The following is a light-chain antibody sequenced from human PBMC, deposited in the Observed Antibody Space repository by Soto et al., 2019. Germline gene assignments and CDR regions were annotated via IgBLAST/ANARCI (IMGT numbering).Light chain of an antibody. CDR2: AAS. CDR3: QQYGSSLTWT. Sequence: EVVLTQSPGTVSLSPGERVTLSCRASQSVISNYLAWYQQRPGQAPRLLIYAASSRATGIPDRFSGSGSGTDFTLGIGRLEPEDFAVYYCQQYGSSLTWTFGQGTKVE. CDR1: QSVISNY. J-gene: IGKJ1*01. V-gene: IGKV3-20*01.